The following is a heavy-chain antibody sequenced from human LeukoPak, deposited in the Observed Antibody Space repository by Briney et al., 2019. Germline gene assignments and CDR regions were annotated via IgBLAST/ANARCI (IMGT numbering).Heavy chain of an antibody. J-gene: IGHJ4*02. CDR1: GGSISSGSYY. CDR3: AREGRALLWFGELVSKFDY. CDR2: IYHSGST. D-gene: IGHD3-10*01. V-gene: IGHV4-39*07. Sequence: SETLSLTCTVSGGSISSGSYYWSWIRQPPGKGLEWIGSIYHSGSTYYNPSLKSRVTISVDTSKNQFSLKLSSVTAADTAVYYCAREGRALLWFGELVSKFDYWGQGTLVTVSS.